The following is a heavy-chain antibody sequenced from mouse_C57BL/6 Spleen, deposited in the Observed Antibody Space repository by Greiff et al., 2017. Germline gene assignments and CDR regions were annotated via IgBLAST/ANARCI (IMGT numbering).Heavy chain of an antibody. CDR1: GFTFSDYG. Sequence: EVQRVESGGGLVQPGGSLKLSCAASGFTFSDYGMAWVRQAPRKGPEWVAFISNLAYSIYYADTVTGRFTISRENAKNTLYLEMSSLRSEDTAMYYCAKVGNYGSSYDAMDYWGQGTSVTVSS. D-gene: IGHD1-1*01. CDR3: AKVGNYGSSYDAMDY. CDR2: ISNLAYSI. J-gene: IGHJ4*01. V-gene: IGHV5-15*01.